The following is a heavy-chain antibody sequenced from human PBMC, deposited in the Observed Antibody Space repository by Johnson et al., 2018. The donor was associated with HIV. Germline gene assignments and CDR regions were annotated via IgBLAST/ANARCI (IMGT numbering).Heavy chain of an antibody. J-gene: IGHJ3*02. CDR2: ISYDGSKE. V-gene: IGHV3-30*18. CDR1: GFSFSSYD. D-gene: IGHD2-21*01. CDR3: AKDMGNSILYRNAFDI. Sequence: QVQLVESGGGVVQPGRSLRLSCAASGFSFSSYDMHWVRQAPGKGLEWVAVISYDGSKEYYADSVKVRFTISRDNSKNTLYLQMNSLRAEDTALYYCAKDMGNSILYRNAFDIWGQGTMVTVSS.